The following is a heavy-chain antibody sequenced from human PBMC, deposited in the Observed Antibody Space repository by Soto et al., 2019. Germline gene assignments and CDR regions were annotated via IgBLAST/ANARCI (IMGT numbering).Heavy chain of an antibody. CDR1: GFTFSSYA. CDR2: ISSNGGST. J-gene: IGHJ6*02. D-gene: IGHD6-13*01. V-gene: IGHV3-64*01. CDR3: TTAAGRGYYYYGMDV. Sequence: PGGSLILSCAASGFTFSSYARHWVRQAPGKGLEYVSAISSNGGSTYYANSVKGRFTISRDNSKNTLYLQMGSLRAEDTAVYYCTTAAGRGYYYYGMDVWGQGTTVTVSS.